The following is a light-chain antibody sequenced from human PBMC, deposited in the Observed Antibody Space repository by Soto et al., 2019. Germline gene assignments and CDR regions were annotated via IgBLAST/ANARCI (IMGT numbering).Light chain of an antibody. CDR2: GDN. J-gene: IGLJ1*01. CDR1: SSNIGAEYD. V-gene: IGLV1-40*01. Sequence: QSVLTQPPSVSGAPGQRVAISCTGSSSNIGAEYDVHWYQQLPGTAPKHLIYGDNNRPSGVPDRFSGSKSGTSASLAITGLQPEDEADYYCQSYDSSLTTFVFGTGTKLTVL. CDR3: QSYDSSLTTFV.